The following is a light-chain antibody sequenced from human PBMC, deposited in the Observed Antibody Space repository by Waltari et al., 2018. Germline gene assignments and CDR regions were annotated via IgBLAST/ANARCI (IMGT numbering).Light chain of an antibody. CDR1: TLRTYS. V-gene: IGLV3-19*01. CDR2: GNN. Sequence: SSELTQDPAVSVALGQTVRITCQGDTLRTYSAGWYQQKPGQALILVNYGNNNRPSGIPDRFSGSRSGNTASLIITGAQAEDEAAYYCNSRDRRHNSMLFGGGTKLTVL. J-gene: IGLJ2*01. CDR3: NSRDRRHNSML.